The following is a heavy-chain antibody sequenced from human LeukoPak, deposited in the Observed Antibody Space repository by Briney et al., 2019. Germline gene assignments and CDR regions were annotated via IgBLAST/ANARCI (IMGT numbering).Heavy chain of an antibody. Sequence: ASVKVSCKAFGYTLTGYYMHWGRRAPGQGLEGMGWITPNSGGTNYAQKFQGRVTMARDTSISTAYMELSRLRSDDTAVYYCAREGVLTGQPYWYFDLWGRGTLVTVS. CDR2: ITPNSGGT. V-gene: IGHV1-2*02. J-gene: IGHJ2*01. CDR1: GYTLTGYY. D-gene: IGHD3-9*01. CDR3: AREGVLTGQPYWYFDL.